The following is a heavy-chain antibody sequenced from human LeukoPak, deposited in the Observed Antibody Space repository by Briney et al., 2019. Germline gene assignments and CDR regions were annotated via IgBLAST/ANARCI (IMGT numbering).Heavy chain of an antibody. J-gene: IGHJ3*02. Sequence: GASVKVSCKASGYTFTGYYMHWVRQAPGQGPEWMGWINPNSGGTNYAQKFQGRVTMTRDTSISTAYMELSRLRSDDTAVYYCAREGVPYSSSSEAFDIWGQGTVVTVSS. V-gene: IGHV1-2*02. D-gene: IGHD6-6*01. CDR1: GYTFTGYY. CDR2: INPNSGGT. CDR3: AREGVPYSSSSEAFDI.